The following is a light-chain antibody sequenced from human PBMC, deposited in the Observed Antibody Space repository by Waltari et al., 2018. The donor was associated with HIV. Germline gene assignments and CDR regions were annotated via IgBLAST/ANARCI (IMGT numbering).Light chain of an antibody. V-gene: IGLV2-23*02. Sequence: QSALTQPASVSGSPGQSITISCTGTSSDVGSYNLVSWYQQHPGKAPKLMIYEVSKRPSGVSHRFSGSQSGNTASLTISGLQAEDEADYYCCSYAGSSTYVFGTGTKVTVL. CDR3: CSYAGSSTYV. CDR1: SSDVGSYNL. J-gene: IGLJ1*01. CDR2: EVS.